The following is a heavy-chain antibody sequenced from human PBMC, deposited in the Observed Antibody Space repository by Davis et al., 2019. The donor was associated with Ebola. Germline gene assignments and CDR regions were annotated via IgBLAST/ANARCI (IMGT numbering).Heavy chain of an antibody. J-gene: IGHJ4*02. V-gene: IGHV3-7*03. CDR1: GFTFSSYT. CDR3: ANCLRHNDLVTGLDY. CDR2: IKQDGSEK. Sequence: GESLKISCAASGFTFSSYTMNWVRQAPGKGLEWVANIKQDGSEKYYVDSVKGRFTISRDNAKNSLYLQMNSLRAEDTAVYYCANCLRHNDLVTGLDYWGQGILVTVSS. D-gene: IGHD2-21*02.